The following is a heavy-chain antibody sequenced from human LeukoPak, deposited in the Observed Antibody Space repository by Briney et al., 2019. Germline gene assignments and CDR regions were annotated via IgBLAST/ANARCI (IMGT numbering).Heavy chain of an antibody. V-gene: IGHV3-15*01. J-gene: IGHJ4*02. Sequence: GGSLRLSCAASGFTFSNAWMSWVRQAPGKGLEWVGRIKSKTDGGTTDYAAPVKGRFTISRDDSKNTLYLQMNSLKTEDTAVYYCTTGDSSGWYTALQDYWGQGTLVTVSS. CDR2: IKSKTDGGTT. CDR3: TTGDSSGWYTALQDY. D-gene: IGHD6-19*01. CDR1: GFTFSNAW.